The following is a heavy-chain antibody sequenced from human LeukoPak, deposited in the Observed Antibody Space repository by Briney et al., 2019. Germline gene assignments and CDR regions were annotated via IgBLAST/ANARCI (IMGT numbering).Heavy chain of an antibody. CDR3: ARDIWVPYPHPITAAGTGADY. CDR2: ISSSSSYI. Sequence: GGSLRLSCAASGFTSSSYSMNWVRQAPGKGLEWVSSISSSSSYIYYADSVKGRFTISRDNAKNSLYLQMNSVRAADTAVYYCARDIWVPYPHPITAAGTGADYWGQGTLVTVSS. J-gene: IGHJ4*02. CDR1: GFTSSSYS. D-gene: IGHD6-13*01. V-gene: IGHV3-21*01.